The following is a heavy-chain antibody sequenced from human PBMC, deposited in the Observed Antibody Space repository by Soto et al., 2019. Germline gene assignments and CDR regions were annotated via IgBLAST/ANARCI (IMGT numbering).Heavy chain of an antibody. Sequence: SETLSLTCAVYGGSFSGYYWSWIRQPPGKGLEWIGEINHSGSTNYNPSLKSRVTISVDTSKNQFSLKLSSVTAADTAVYYCARDQLRYCSGGSCPDPYYYYYYMDVWGKGTTVTVSS. J-gene: IGHJ6*03. CDR3: ARDQLRYCSGGSCPDPYYYYYYMDV. CDR2: INHSGST. CDR1: GGSFSGYY. V-gene: IGHV4-34*01. D-gene: IGHD2-15*01.